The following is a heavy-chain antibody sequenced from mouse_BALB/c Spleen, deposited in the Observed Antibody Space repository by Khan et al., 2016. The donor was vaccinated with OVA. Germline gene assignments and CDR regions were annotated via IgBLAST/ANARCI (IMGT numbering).Heavy chain of an antibody. Sequence: EVELVESGGGLVQPGGSRKLSCAASGFTFSSFGMHWVRQAPKKGLEWVAYISSGSSIIYYVDTVKGRFTISRDSPKNTLFLQMTSLRSEDTAMYYCARSGGNFHWYFDVWGAGTSVTVSS. D-gene: IGHD2-1*01. J-gene: IGHJ1*01. CDR3: ARSGGNFHWYFDV. V-gene: IGHV5-17*02. CDR2: ISSGSSII. CDR1: GFTFSSFG.